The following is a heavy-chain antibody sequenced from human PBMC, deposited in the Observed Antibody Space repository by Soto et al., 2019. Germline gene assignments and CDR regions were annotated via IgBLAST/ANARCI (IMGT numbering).Heavy chain of an antibody. V-gene: IGHV3-9*01. CDR2: ISWNSGSI. Sequence: FLRLSCGASGFPFGGYAMHWGRQAPGKGLEWVLGISWNSGSIGYADSVKGRFTISRDNAKNSLYLQMNSLRAEDTALYYCAKGFSEWLSRGAPWFDPWGQGTLVTVSS. CDR1: GFPFGGYA. J-gene: IGHJ5*02. D-gene: IGHD3-3*01. CDR3: AKGFSEWLSRGAPWFDP.